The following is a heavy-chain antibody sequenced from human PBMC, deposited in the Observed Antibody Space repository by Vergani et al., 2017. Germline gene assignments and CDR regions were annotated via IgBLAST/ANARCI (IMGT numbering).Heavy chain of an antibody. CDR1: VDSPSSGNYY. Sequence: QVQLQESGPGLLKPSQTLSLTCSVAVDSPSSGNYYWNWIRQPAGKGLEWMGRSHSSGSTSYNPPIKSRITMSLDTSKNQFSLSLSSVTAADTAVYYCARGTFLHAFDNWGQGTVVTVSS. CDR3: ARGTFLHAFDN. CDR2: SHSSGST. D-gene: IGHD1-26*01. V-gene: IGHV4-61*02. J-gene: IGHJ3*02.